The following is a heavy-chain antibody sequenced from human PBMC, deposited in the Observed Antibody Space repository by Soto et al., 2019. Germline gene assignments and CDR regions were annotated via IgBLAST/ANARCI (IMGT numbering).Heavy chain of an antibody. CDR3: ASIVGNSYGYWLLYNWFDP. D-gene: IGHD5-18*01. V-gene: IGHV1-3*01. CDR2: INAGNGNT. CDR1: GYTFTSCA. Sequence: ASVKVSCKASGYTFTSCAMHWVRQAPGQRLEWMGWINAGNGNTKYSQKFQGRVTITRDTSASTAYMELSSLRSEDTAVYYCASIVGNSYGYWLLYNWFDPWGQGTLVTVSS. J-gene: IGHJ5*02.